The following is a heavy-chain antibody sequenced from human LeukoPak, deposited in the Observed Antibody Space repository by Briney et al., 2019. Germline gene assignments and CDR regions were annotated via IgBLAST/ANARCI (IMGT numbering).Heavy chain of an antibody. CDR3: ASKATYYYDSSGYYSLDY. D-gene: IGHD3-22*01. CDR2: IIPIFGTA. J-gene: IGHJ4*02. CDR1: GGTFSSYA. Sequence: SVKVSRKASGGTFSSYAISWVRQAPGQGLEWMGGIIPIFGTANYAQKFQGRVTITADESTSTAYMELSSLRSEDTAVYYCASKATYYYDSSGYYSLDYWGQGTLVTVSS. V-gene: IGHV1-69*13.